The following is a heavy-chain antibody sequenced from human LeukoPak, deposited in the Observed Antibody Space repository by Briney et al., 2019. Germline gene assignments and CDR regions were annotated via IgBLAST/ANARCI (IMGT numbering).Heavy chain of an antibody. CDR3: ARAQRPDCSSTSCRYFDL. V-gene: IGHV3-30-3*01. Sequence: GVSLRLSCAASGFTLSRYAMHWVRQAPGKGLEWVAVISDDGSAKDYVDSAKGRFTISRDNSKKTLDLQMNSLRVEDTAVYYCARAQRPDCSSTSCRYFDLWGQGTLVTVSS. D-gene: IGHD2-2*01. CDR1: GFTLSRYA. J-gene: IGHJ4*02. CDR2: ISDDGSAK.